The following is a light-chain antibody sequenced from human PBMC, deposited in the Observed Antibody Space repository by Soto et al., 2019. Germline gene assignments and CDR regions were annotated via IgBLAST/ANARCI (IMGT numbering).Light chain of an antibody. CDR2: WAS. CDR1: QSVLYSNNNWNY. Sequence: DIVMTQSPDSLAVSLGERATINCKSSQSVLYSNNNWNYLAWYQQKPGQPPKLLIYWASTREYGVPDRFSGSGSETDFTLTISSLQAEDVAVYYCQQYYTSPRLTFGGGTKVGIK. V-gene: IGKV4-1*01. CDR3: QQYYTSPRLT. J-gene: IGKJ4*01.